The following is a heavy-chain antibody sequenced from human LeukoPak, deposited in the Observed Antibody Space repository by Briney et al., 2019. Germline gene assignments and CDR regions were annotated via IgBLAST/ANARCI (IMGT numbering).Heavy chain of an antibody. V-gene: IGHV3-30-3*01. D-gene: IGHD3-22*01. CDR1: GFTFSSYA. CDR3: ARDQDYYYDSSGIDY. Sequence: GGSLRLSCAASGFTFSSYAMHWVRQAPGKGLEWVAVISYGGSSKYYADSVKGRFTISRDNSKNTLYLQMNSLRAEDTAVYYCARDQDYYYDSSGIDYWGQGTLVTVSS. J-gene: IGHJ4*02. CDR2: ISYGGSSK.